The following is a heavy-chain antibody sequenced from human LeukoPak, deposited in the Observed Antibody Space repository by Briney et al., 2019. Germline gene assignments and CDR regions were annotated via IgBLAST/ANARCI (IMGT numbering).Heavy chain of an antibody. V-gene: IGHV3-53*01. D-gene: IGHD6-13*01. J-gene: IGHJ4*02. CDR1: GFTVSSTY. Sequence: GGSLRLSCAASGFTVSSTYMSWVRQAPGKGLEWISVIYTGGSTFYADSVKGRFTISRDDSKNTLYLQMNSPRAEDTAIYYCARSWDSFDYWGQGTLVTVSS. CDR3: ARSWDSFDY. CDR2: IYTGGST.